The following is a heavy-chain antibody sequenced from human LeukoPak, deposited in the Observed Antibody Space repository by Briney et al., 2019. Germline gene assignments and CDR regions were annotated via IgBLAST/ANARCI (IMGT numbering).Heavy chain of an antibody. J-gene: IGHJ3*02. CDR1: GGSFSGYY. V-gene: IGHV4-34*01. Sequence: KPSETLSLTCAVYGGSFSGYYWSWIRQPPGKGLEWIGEINHSGSTNYNPSLKSRVTISVDTSKNQFSLKLSSVTAADTAVYYCARTRTYYYDSRLAFDIWGQGTMVTVSS. CDR3: ARTRTYYYDSRLAFDI. CDR2: INHSGST. D-gene: IGHD3-22*01.